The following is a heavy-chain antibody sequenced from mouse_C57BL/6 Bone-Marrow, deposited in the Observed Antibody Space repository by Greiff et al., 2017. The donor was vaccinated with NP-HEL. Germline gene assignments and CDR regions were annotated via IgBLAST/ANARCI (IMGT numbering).Heavy chain of an antibody. Sequence: QVQLQQSGAELARPGASVKLSCKASGYTFTSYGISWVKQRTGQGLEWIGEIYPRSGNTYYNEKLKGKATLTADKSSSTAYMELRSLTSEDSAVYFCARYLTVVASYYAMDYWGQGTSVTVSS. CDR1: GYTFTSYG. D-gene: IGHD1-1*01. J-gene: IGHJ4*01. CDR2: IYPRSGNT. CDR3: ARYLTVVASYYAMDY. V-gene: IGHV1-81*01.